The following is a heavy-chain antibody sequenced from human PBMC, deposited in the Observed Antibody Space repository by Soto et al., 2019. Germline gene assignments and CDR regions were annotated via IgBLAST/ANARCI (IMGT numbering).Heavy chain of an antibody. CDR3: AKDYDFWSGYYTYFDD. V-gene: IGHV3-23*01. J-gene: IGHJ4*02. Sequence: GGSLRLSCAASGFTFSSYAMSWVRQAPGKGLEWVSAISGSGGSTYYADSVKGRFTISRDNSKNTLYLQMNSLRAEDTAVYYCAKDYDFWSGYYTYFDDPGQATRVTVAS. CDR2: ISGSGGST. CDR1: GFTFSSYA. D-gene: IGHD3-3*01.